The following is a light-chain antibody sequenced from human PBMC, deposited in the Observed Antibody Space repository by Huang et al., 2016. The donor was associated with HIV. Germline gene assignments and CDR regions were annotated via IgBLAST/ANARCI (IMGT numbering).Light chain of an antibody. J-gene: IGKJ2*01. V-gene: IGKV3D-20*01. Sequence: EIVLTQSPATLSLSPGERATLSCRATPSIRNRYLAWFQQKPGLAPRLLIDDASNRATGIPDKFSGGGSGTDFTLTISRLEPEDFAVYYCQQYGSSSYTFGQGTKLELK. CDR1: PSIRNRY. CDR3: QQYGSSSYT. CDR2: DAS.